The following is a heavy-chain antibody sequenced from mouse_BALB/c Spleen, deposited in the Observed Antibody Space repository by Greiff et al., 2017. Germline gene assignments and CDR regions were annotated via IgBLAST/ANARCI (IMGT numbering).Heavy chain of an antibody. CDR2: ISDGGSYT. CDR3: ARDETTATWFAY. Sequence: EVKLMESGGGLVKPGGSLKLSCAASGFTFSDYYMYWVRQTPEKRLEWVATISDGGSYTYYPDSVKGRFTISRDNAKNNLYLQMSSLKSEDTAMYYCARDETTATWFAYWGQGTLVTVSA. V-gene: IGHV5-4*02. D-gene: IGHD1-2*01. J-gene: IGHJ3*01. CDR1: GFTFSDYY.